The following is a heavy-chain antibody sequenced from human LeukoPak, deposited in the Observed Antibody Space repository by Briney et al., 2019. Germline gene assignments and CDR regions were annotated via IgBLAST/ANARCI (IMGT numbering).Heavy chain of an antibody. Sequence: SETLSLTCTVSGGSISSYYWSWIRQPPGKGLEWIGYIYYSGSTNYNPSLRSRVTISVDTSKDQFSLKLSSVTAADTAVYYCARGEYYYVTWGQGTLVTVSS. J-gene: IGHJ5*02. D-gene: IGHD3-10*02. V-gene: IGHV4-59*01. CDR3: ARGEYYYVT. CDR1: GGSISSYY. CDR2: IYYSGST.